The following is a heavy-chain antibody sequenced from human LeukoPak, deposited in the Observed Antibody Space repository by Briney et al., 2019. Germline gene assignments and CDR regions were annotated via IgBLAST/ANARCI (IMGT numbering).Heavy chain of an antibody. CDR3: ARSKAAGPRSQRGFDY. Sequence: GGSLRLSCQASGFTFTNYAMSWVRQAPGKGLEWVSSINPDGGSFFADSVKGRFTISRDDSRSVVYLQMNSLSAEDTAVYYCARSKAAGPRSQRGFDYWGQGTLVTVSS. CDR1: GFTFTNYA. V-gene: IGHV3-23*01. J-gene: IGHJ4*02. CDR2: INPDGGS. D-gene: IGHD6-13*01.